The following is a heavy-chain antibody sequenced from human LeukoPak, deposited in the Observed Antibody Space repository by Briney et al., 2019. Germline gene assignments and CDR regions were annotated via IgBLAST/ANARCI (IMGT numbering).Heavy chain of an antibody. CDR2: IYPGDSDT. Sequence: GGSLRLSCKGSGYSFTSYWIGWVRQMPGKGLEWMGIIYPGDSDTRYSPSFQGQVIISADKSISTAYLQWSSLKASGTAMYYCARHGDYDYVWGIGYWGQGTLVTVSS. J-gene: IGHJ4*02. CDR1: GYSFTSYW. D-gene: IGHD3-16*01. V-gene: IGHV5-51*01. CDR3: ARHGDYDYVWGIGY.